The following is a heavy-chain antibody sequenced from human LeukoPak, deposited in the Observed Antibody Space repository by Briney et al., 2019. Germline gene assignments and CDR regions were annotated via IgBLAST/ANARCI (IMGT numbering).Heavy chain of an antibody. CDR1: GGSFSGYY. V-gene: IGHV4-34*01. D-gene: IGHD2-2*01. J-gene: IGHJ5*02. CDR2: INHSGST. Sequence: SETLSLTCAVYGGSFSGYYWSWIRQPPGKGLEWIGEINHSGSTNYNPSLKSRVTISVDTSKNQFSLKLSSVTAADTAVYYCARTLGYCSGTSCSAVGWFDPWGQGTLVTVSS. CDR3: ARTLGYCSGTSCSAVGWFDP.